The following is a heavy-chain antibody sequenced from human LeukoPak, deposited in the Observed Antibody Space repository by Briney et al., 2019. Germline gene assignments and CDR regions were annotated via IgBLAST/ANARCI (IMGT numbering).Heavy chain of an antibody. J-gene: IGHJ3*02. CDR1: GFTFDDYG. V-gene: IGHV3-20*03. D-gene: IGHD3-22*01. Sequence: GGSLRLSYAASGFTFDDYGMGWVRQAPGKGLEWVSGINWNGGSTGYADSVKGRFTISRDNAKNSLYLQMNSLRAEDTAVYYCAREYYYDSSGQRHDAFDIWGQGTMVTVSS. CDR3: AREYYYDSSGQRHDAFDI. CDR2: INWNGGST.